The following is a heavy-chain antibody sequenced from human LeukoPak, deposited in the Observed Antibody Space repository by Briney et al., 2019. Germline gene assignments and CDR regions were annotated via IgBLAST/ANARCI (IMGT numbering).Heavy chain of an antibody. CDR2: ISSSGSTT. V-gene: IGHV3-11*04. D-gene: IGHD6-13*01. CDR3: ARDGGSSWYFDY. Sequence: GGSLRLSCAASGFTFSDYYMSWIRQAPGKGLECVSYISSSGSTTYYSDSVRGRFTISRDNAKNSLHLQMNSLRAEDTAVYYCARDGGSSWYFDYWGQGTLATVSS. CDR1: GFTFSDYY. J-gene: IGHJ4*02.